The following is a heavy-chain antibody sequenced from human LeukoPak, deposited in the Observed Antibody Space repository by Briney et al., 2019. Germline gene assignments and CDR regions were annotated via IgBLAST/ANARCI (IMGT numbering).Heavy chain of an antibody. V-gene: IGHV4-39*01. J-gene: IGHJ3*02. Sequence: PSETLSLTCTVSGGSMSSGSSYWGWIRQPPGKGLEWIGTIYYSGSSYYNPSLKSRVTISADTSKNQFTLKLSSVTAADTAVYYCARTRGYSGYVDAFDIWGQGTMVTVFS. D-gene: IGHD5-12*01. CDR1: GGSMSSGSSY. CDR3: ARTRGYSGYVDAFDI. CDR2: IYYSGSS.